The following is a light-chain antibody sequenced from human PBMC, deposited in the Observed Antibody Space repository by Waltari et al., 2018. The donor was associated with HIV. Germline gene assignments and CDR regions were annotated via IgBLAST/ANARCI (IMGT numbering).Light chain of an antibody. J-gene: IGLJ2*01. V-gene: IGLV2-14*01. Sequence: QSALTQPASVSGSPGQSISISCTGTSGDIAGPKYVSWYQQHPGKVPKLILFEVRTRPSGVSNRFSGSKSDNTASLSISGLQAEDEAAYYCSSYTNTNTLIFGGGTRLTVL. CDR2: EVR. CDR1: SGDIAGPKY. CDR3: SSYTNTNTLI.